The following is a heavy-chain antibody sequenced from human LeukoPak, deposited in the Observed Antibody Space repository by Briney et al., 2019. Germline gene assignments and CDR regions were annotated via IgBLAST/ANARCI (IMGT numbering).Heavy chain of an antibody. V-gene: IGHV4-34*01. Sequence: SETLSLTCAVYGGPFSGYYWSWIRQPPGKGLEWIGEINHSGSTNYNPSLKSRVTISVDTSKNQFSLKLSSVTAADTAVYYCARDGYNWAVFDYWGQGTLVTVSS. CDR3: ARDGYNWAVFDY. J-gene: IGHJ4*02. CDR2: INHSGST. CDR1: GGPFSGYY. D-gene: IGHD5-24*01.